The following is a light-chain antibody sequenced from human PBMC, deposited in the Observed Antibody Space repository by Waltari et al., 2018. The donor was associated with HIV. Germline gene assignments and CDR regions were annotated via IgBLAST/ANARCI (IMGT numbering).Light chain of an antibody. J-gene: IGLJ2*01. CDR3: QSADSSGVDFVV. V-gene: IGLV3-25*03. CDR1: ALTKQY. CDR2: KDS. Sequence: DLTQPPSVSVPPGQTATITCTGDALTKQYGYWYQKKAGKAPVLLINKDSERLSGIPERFSGSSSGTSLTLTINGVRAEDEAEYYCQSADSSGVDFVVFGGGTKLTVL.